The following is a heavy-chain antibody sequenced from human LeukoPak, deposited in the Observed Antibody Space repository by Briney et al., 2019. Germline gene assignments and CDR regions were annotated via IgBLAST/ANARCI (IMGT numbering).Heavy chain of an antibody. Sequence: ASVKVSCKASGYTFTNYGISWVRQAPGQGLEWMGRISAYNGNTNYAQKLQGRVTMTTDTSTSTAYMELRSLRSDDTAVHYCARGSYDFWSGYENWFDPWGQGTLVTVSS. CDR2: ISAYNGNT. J-gene: IGHJ5*02. D-gene: IGHD3-3*01. CDR1: GYTFTNYG. CDR3: ARGSYDFWSGYENWFDP. V-gene: IGHV1-18*01.